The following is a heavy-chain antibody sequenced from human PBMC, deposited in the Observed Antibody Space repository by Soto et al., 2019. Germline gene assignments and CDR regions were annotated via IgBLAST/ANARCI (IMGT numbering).Heavy chain of an antibody. D-gene: IGHD6-13*01. CDR2: INPNSGGT. CDR3: ARGYLGIAAAPVRY. J-gene: IGHJ4*02. CDR1: GYTFTGYY. Sequence: ASVKVSCKASGYTFTGYYMHWVRQAPGQGLEWMGWINPNSGGTNYAQRFQGWVTMTRDTSISTAYMELSRLRSDDTAVYYCARGYLGIAAAPVRYWGQGTLVTVSS. V-gene: IGHV1-2*04.